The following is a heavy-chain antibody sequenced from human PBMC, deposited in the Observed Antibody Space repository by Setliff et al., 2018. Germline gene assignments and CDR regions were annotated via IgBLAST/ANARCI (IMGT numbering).Heavy chain of an antibody. V-gene: IGHV4-59*08. Sequence: PSETLSLTCTVSGGSINYYYWSWIRQPPGKGLEWIGSIYYTTNGHYNPSLKSRVTMSVDTSKNHFSLELTSVTAADTAVYYCARAPVGDRNGLFDSWGQGTLVTVSS. CDR3: ARAPVGDRNGLFDS. CDR2: IYYTTNG. CDR1: GGSINYYY. D-gene: IGHD6-19*01. J-gene: IGHJ4*02.